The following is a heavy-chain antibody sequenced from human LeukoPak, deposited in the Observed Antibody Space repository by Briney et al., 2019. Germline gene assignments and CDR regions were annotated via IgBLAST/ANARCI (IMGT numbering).Heavy chain of an antibody. CDR1: GFTFSSYS. J-gene: IGHJ4*02. CDR3: ARIGGQQLVKVQK. Sequence: PGGSLRLSCAASGFTFSSYSMNWVRQAPGKGLEWVSYISSSSSTIYCADSVKGRFTISRDNAKNSLYLQMNSLRAEDTAVYYCARIGGQQLVKVQKWGQGTLVTVSS. D-gene: IGHD6-13*01. CDR2: ISSSSSTI. V-gene: IGHV3-48*01.